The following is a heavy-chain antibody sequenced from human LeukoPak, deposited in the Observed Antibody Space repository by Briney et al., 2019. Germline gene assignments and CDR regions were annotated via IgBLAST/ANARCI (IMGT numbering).Heavy chain of an antibody. D-gene: IGHD3-22*01. CDR1: GYTFTGYY. V-gene: IGHV1-2*06. J-gene: IGHJ4*02. CDR2: INPNSGGT. Sequence: ASVKVSCKASGYTFTGYYMHWVRQAPGQGLEWMGRINPNSGGTNYAQKFQGRVTMTRDTSISTAYMELSRPRSDDTAVYYCARDLAGPYYYDSSGVDYWGQGTLVTVSS. CDR3: ARDLAGPYYYDSSGVDY.